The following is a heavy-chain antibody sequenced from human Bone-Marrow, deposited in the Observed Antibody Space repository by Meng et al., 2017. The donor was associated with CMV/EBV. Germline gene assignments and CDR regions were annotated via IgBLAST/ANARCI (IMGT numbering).Heavy chain of an antibody. D-gene: IGHD4-11*01. CDR2: ISAYNGNT. CDR1: GYTFTSYG. CDR3: ARVSKIQSLFDP. J-gene: IGHJ5*02. V-gene: IGHV1-18*01. Sequence: ASVKVSCKASGYTFTSYGISWVRQAPGQGLEWMGWISAYNGNTHSAQKLQGRVTMTTDTSTSTAYMELRSLRSDDTAVYYCARVSKIQSLFDPWGQGTLVTVSS.